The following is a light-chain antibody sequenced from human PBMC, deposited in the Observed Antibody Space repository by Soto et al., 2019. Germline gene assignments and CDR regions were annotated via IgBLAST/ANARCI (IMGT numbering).Light chain of an antibody. V-gene: IGKV4-1*01. J-gene: IGKJ4*01. Sequence: DIVMTQSPESLAVSLGERATLNCKSSQSVLYSSNNKNYLAWYQQKPGQPPKLLIYWASTRESGVPDRFSGSGSGTDFTLTISSLQAEDVAVYYCQHYYTTPLTFGGGTKV. CDR2: WAS. CDR1: QSVLYSSNNKNY. CDR3: QHYYTTPLT.